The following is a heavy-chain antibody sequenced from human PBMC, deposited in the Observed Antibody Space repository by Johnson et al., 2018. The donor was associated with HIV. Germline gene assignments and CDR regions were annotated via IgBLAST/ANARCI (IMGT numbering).Heavy chain of an antibody. CDR3: ARDKTTPDAFDI. V-gene: IGHV3-30*04. CDR1: GLTFSTFA. Sequence: VQLVESGGGVVQPGRSLTLSCEVSGLTFSTFAFHWVRQAPGKGLEWVAFISYDGSNKYYADSVQGRFTISRDTSKSTVYLQLSSLRVEDTAVYYCARDKTTPDAFDIWGQGTMVTVSS. J-gene: IGHJ3*02. D-gene: IGHD4-11*01. CDR2: ISYDGSNK.